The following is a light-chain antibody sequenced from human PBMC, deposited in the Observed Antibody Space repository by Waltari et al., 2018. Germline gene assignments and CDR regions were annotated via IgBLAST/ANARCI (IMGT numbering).Light chain of an antibody. CDR2: DAS. Sequence: IVMTQSPATLSLSPGERATLSCRASQSVSSRLAWYQQKPGQAPRLLIYDASSRATGIPDRFSGSGSGTEFTLTISSLEPEDVAVYFCQQESNWSSFGQGTKVEIK. CDR3: QQESNWSS. V-gene: IGKV3D-15*01. CDR1: QSVSSR. J-gene: IGKJ2*03.